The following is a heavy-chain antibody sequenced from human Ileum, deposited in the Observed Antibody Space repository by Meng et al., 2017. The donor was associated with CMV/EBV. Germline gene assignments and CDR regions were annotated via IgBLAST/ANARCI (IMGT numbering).Heavy chain of an antibody. J-gene: IGHJ4*02. CDR3: ARSEKISGWYFPHDY. Sequence: ASVKVSCKASGYTFTSYDINWVRQATGQGLEWMGWMNPNSGNTGYAQKFQGRVTITRNTSISTAYMELSSLRSEDMAVYYCARSEKISGWYFPHDYWGQGTLVTVSS. CDR1: GYTFTSYD. V-gene: IGHV1-8*03. CDR2: MNPNSGNT. D-gene: IGHD6-19*01.